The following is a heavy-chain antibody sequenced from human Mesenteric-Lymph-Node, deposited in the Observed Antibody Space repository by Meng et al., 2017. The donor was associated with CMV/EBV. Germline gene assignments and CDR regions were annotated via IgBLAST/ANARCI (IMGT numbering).Heavy chain of an antibody. CDR2: ASYSGNS. D-gene: IGHD6-13*01. CDR1: GGSVTSSPYH. V-gene: IGHV4-39*01. Sequence: CIVSGGSVTSSPYHWGWIRQPPGKGLEWIGSASYSGNSYYNPSLKSRLTISVNTSKNHFSLKLSSVTAADTAVYYCARHEAAAPCDSWGQGTLVTVSS. CDR3: ARHEAAAPCDS. J-gene: IGHJ4*02.